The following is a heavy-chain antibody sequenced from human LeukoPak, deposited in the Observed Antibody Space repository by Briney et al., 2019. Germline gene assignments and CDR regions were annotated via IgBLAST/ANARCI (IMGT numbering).Heavy chain of an antibody. J-gene: IGHJ4*02. CDR3: AKETMVRGVMID. D-gene: IGHD3-10*01. CDR1: GFTFNNYA. Sequence: GGSLRLSCAASGFTFNNYALAWVRQTPEKGLECVSAISGDGVSPYYVDSVRGRFTISRDNSKNTLYLQMNSLRAEDTAVYYCAKETMVRGVMIDWGQGTLVTVSS. V-gene: IGHV3-23*01. CDR2: ISGDGVSP.